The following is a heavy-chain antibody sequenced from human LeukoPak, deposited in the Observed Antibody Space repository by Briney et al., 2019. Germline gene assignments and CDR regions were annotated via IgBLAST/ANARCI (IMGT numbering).Heavy chain of an antibody. D-gene: IGHD3-10*01. Sequence: SETLSLTCAVYGGSFSGYYWSWIRQPPGKGLEWIGEINHSGSTNYNPSLKSRVTISVDTSKNQFSLKLSSVTAADTAVYYCARVGYGSGSYYPYSYYYYGMGVWGQGTTVTVSS. CDR3: ARVGYGSGSYYPYSYYYYGMGV. CDR1: GGSFSGYY. CDR2: INHSGST. J-gene: IGHJ6*02. V-gene: IGHV4-34*01.